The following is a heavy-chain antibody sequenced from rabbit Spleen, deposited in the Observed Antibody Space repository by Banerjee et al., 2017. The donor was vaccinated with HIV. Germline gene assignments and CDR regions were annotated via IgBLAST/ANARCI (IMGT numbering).Heavy chain of an antibody. CDR3: ARDLTSVVGWNFNL. CDR2: IDTNNGDT. V-gene: IGHV1S45*01. D-gene: IGHD1-1*01. J-gene: IGHJ4*01. CDR1: GFSFSSNW. Sequence: LEESGGGLVKPGGTLTLTCTVSGFSFSSNWICWVRQAPGKGLEWIACIDTNNGDTDYANWPKGRFTISKTSSTTVTLQMTSLTAADTATYFCARDLTSVVGWNFNLWGPGPLVTVS.